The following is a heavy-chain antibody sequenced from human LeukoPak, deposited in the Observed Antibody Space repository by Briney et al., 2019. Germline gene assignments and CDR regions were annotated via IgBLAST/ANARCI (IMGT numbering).Heavy chain of an antibody. CDR3: TGDGPGYSFDY. V-gene: IGHV3-48*03. Sequence: PGGSLRLSCAASGLPFSSYEMSWVRQAPGKGLEWVSWISTSGSTLNYADSVKGRFTVSRDNARNSLYLQMNSLRAEDTAVYYCTGDGPGYSFDYWGQGTLVTVSS. CDR2: ISTSGSTL. D-gene: IGHD5-18*01. CDR1: GLPFSSYE. J-gene: IGHJ4*02.